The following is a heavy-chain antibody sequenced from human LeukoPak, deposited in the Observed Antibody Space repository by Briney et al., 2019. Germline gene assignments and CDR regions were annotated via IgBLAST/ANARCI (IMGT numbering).Heavy chain of an antibody. CDR3: AGKKGTVVFFDY. J-gene: IGHJ4*02. V-gene: IGHV4-61*08. Sequence: SETLSLTCAVYGGSFSGGASFSGYYWSWIRQPPGKGLEWIGYIYYSGSTNYNPSIKSRVTISVDTSKNQFSLKLSSVTAADTAVYYCAGKKGTVVFFDYWGQGTLVTVSS. CDR2: IYYSGST. D-gene: IGHD2-21*01. CDR1: GGSFSGGASFSGYY.